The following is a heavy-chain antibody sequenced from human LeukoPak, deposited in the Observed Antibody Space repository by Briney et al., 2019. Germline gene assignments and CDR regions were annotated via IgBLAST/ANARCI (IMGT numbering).Heavy chain of an antibody. J-gene: IGHJ6*02. CDR3: ARNYYGSGTYIPYYYGMDV. CDR1: GFTFSSYT. V-gene: IGHV3-30-3*01. CDR2: IPYDGSNK. D-gene: IGHD3-10*01. Sequence: GWSLRLSCAASGFTFSSYTMHWVRQAPGKGLEWVAVIPYDGSNKYYTDSVKGRFTISRDNSKNTLYLQMNSLRAEDTAVYYCARNYYGSGTYIPYYYGMDVWGQGTTVTVSS.